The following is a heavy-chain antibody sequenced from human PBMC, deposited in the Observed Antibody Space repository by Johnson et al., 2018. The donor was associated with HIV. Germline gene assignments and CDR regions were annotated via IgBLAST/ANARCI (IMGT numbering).Heavy chain of an antibody. CDR3: ASTGIQLWFGTDAFDI. Sequence: QVQLVESGGGLVKPGGSLRLSCAASGFTFSDYYMSWIRQAPGKGLAWVSYISSSGSTIYYADSVKGRFTISRDNAKNSLYRQMKSLRAEDTAVYYCASTGIQLWFGTDAFDIWGQGTMVTVSS. J-gene: IGHJ3*02. CDR2: ISSSGSTI. CDR1: GFTFSDYY. V-gene: IGHV3-11*04. D-gene: IGHD5-18*01.